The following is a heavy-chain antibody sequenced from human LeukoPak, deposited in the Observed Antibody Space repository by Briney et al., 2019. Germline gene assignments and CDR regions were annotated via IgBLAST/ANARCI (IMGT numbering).Heavy chain of an antibody. CDR2: ILPIFGTA. CDR1: GGTFSSYA. D-gene: IGHD1-26*01. Sequence: GASVKVSCKASGGTFSSYAISLVRQAPGQGLGWMGGILPIFGTANYAQKFQGRVTITADESTSTAYMELSSLRSEDTAVYYCAGRYYYYYYMDVWGKGTTVTISS. J-gene: IGHJ6*03. V-gene: IGHV1-69*01. CDR3: AGRYYYYYYMDV.